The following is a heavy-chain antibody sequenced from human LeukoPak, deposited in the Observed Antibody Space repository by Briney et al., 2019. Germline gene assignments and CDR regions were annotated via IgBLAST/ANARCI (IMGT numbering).Heavy chain of an antibody. CDR2: ISYDASDK. CDR3: AKDMETTVTTTLDY. CDR1: GFSLSTYG. V-gene: IGHV3-30*02. D-gene: IGHD4-17*01. J-gene: IGHJ4*02. Sequence: GGSLRLSCAASGFSLSTYGMHWVRQGPGKGLEWVTFISYDASDKYYADSVKGRFTISRDNSKNTLYLQMNSLRVEDTAVYYCAKDMETTVTTTLDYWGQGTLVTVSS.